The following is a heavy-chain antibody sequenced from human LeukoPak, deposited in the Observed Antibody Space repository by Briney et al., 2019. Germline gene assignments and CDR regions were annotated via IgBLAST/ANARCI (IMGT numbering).Heavy chain of an antibody. CDR1: GFTFSSFA. Sequence: GGSLRLPCAVSGFTFSSFAFSWVRQAPGKGLEWVSAVSGSGGSTYYADSMKGRFTISRDNSKNTLYLQMNSLRAEDTAVYYCAKGGSGWPNDAFNIWGQGTMVTVSS. CDR2: VSGSGGST. CDR3: AKGGSGWPNDAFNI. D-gene: IGHD6-19*01. J-gene: IGHJ3*02. V-gene: IGHV3-23*01.